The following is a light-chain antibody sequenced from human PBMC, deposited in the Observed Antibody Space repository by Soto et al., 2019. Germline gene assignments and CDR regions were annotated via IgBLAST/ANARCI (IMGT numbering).Light chain of an antibody. CDR3: QQYGSSPPWT. CDR1: QSVSSSY. J-gene: IGKJ1*01. Sequence: EIVLTQSPGTLSLSTGERATLCCRASQSVSSSYLAWYQQKTGQAHRLLIYGASSRATGIPDRVSGSGSGTDFTLTISRLEPEDFAVYYCQQYGSSPPWTFGQGTKVEIK. V-gene: IGKV3-20*01. CDR2: GAS.